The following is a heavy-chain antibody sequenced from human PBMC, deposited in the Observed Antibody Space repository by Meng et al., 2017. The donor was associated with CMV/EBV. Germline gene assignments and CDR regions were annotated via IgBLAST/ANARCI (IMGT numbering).Heavy chain of an antibody. CDR1: GGSTSSSSYY. CDR2: IYYSGST. J-gene: IGHJ4*02. CDR3: AKDYGDLRQDY. V-gene: IGHV4-39*07. D-gene: IGHD4-17*01. Sequence: LQLQESGPGMVKPSETLSLTCTVSGGSTSSSSYYWGWIRQPPGKGLEWIGSIYYSGSTYYNPSLKSRVTISVDTSKNQFSLKLSSVTAADTAVYYCAKDYGDLRQDYWGQGTLVTVSS.